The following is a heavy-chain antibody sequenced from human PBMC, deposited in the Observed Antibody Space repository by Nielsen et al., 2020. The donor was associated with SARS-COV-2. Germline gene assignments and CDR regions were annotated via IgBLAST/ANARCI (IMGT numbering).Heavy chain of an antibody. CDR3: VREGDGYHSYYYGLDV. Sequence: GGSLRLSCVVSGFNIRGYWMTWVRQAPGKGLEWVGNIKLDGSEKYYADSVKGRFTISRDNGGNTLYLQVNSLRAEDTAVYYCVREGDGYHSYYYGLDVWGRGTTVTVSS. J-gene: IGHJ6*02. V-gene: IGHV3-7*01. CDR2: IKLDGSEK. D-gene: IGHD5-24*01. CDR1: GFNIRGYW.